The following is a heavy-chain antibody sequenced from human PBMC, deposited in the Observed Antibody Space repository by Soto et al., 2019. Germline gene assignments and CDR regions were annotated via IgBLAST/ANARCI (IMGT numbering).Heavy chain of an antibody. Sequence: ASVKVSCKASGYTFTSYGISWVRQAPGQGLEWMGWISAYNGNTNYAQKLQGRVTMTTDTSTSTAYMELRSLRSDDTAVYYCAKGDSSGYWALDYYGMDVWGQGTTVTVSS. V-gene: IGHV1-18*01. D-gene: IGHD3-22*01. CDR2: ISAYNGNT. CDR3: AKGDSSGYWALDYYGMDV. J-gene: IGHJ6*02. CDR1: GYTFTSYG.